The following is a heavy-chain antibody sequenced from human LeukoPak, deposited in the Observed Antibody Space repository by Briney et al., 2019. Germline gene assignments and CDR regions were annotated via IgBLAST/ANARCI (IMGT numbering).Heavy chain of an antibody. CDR1: GFTLTNAW. D-gene: IGHD2-15*01. CDR3: ARDNEYCTGGTCRLDY. V-gene: IGHV3-15*01. CDR2: IKTKTAGGTI. Sequence: GGSLRLSCAASGFTLTNAWMSWVRQAPGKGLEWVARIKTKTAGGTIDYAAPVKGRFTISRDDSKNTVYLQMNSLKTEDTAVYYCARDNEYCTGGTCRLDYWGQGALVTVSS. J-gene: IGHJ4*02.